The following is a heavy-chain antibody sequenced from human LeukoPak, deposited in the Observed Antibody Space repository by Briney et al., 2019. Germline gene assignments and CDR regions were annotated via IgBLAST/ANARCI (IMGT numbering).Heavy chain of an antibody. CDR2: IYHSGST. CDR1: GGPISSSHW. D-gene: IGHD6-19*01. Sequence: SETLSLTCAVSGGPISSSHWWSWVRQPPGKGLEWIGEIYHSGSTNYNPSLKSRVTISVDTSKNQFSLKLSSVTAADTAVYYCARDPLSSEDAFDIWGQGTMVTVSS. V-gene: IGHV4-4*02. CDR3: ARDPLSSEDAFDI. J-gene: IGHJ3*02.